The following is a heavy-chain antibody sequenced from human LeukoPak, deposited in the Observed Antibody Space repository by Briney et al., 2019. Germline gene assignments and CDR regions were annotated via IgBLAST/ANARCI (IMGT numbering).Heavy chain of an antibody. Sequence: GGSLRLSCATSGFTFSMSSMHWVRLAPGKGLEWLAGISFDGANKFSGDSVKGRFSISRDNSKNTLYLQMNSLGLDDTAVYFCARGRAGIAAAGFDYWGQRTLVTVSS. J-gene: IGHJ4*02. CDR3: ARGRAGIAAAGFDY. D-gene: IGHD6-13*01. CDR2: ISFDGANK. V-gene: IGHV3-30*04. CDR1: GFTFSMSS.